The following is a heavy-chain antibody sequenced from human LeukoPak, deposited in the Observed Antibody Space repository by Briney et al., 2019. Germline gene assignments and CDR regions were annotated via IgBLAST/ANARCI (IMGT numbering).Heavy chain of an antibody. J-gene: IGHJ4*02. V-gene: IGHV4-34*01. CDR3: ARDVVV. Sequence: SETLSLTCAVSGDGSFSGPYWSWIRQPPGKGLEWIGYIYHSGSTYYNPSLKSRVTISVDRSKNQFSLKLSSVTAADTAVYYCARDVVVWGQGTLVTVSS. CDR1: GDGSFSGPY. D-gene: IGHD2-21*01. CDR2: IYHSGST.